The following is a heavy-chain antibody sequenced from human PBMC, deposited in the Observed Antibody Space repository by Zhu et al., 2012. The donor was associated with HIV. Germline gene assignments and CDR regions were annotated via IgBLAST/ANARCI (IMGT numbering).Heavy chain of an antibody. J-gene: IGHJ6*02. CDR2: ISHSGNT. D-gene: IGHD3-10*01. CDR1: GASFSGYY. CDR3: AGPYTMIRTVIGIITELDV. V-gene: IGHV4-34*01. Sequence: QVQLEQWGAGLLKPSETLSLTCAVYGASFSGYYWGWIRQPPGKGLEWIGEISHSGNTNYNPSLKSRVTISVDTSKRQFSLRLSSVTVADTAVYYCAGPYTMIRTVIGIITELDVWGQGTTVTVSS.